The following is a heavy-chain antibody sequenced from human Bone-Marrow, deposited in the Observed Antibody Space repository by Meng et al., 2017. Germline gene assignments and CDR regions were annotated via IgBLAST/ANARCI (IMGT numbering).Heavy chain of an antibody. CDR1: GFTFSSYA. V-gene: IGHV3-30*07. Sequence: GGSLRLSCAASGFTFSSYAMHWVRQAPGKGLEWVAVISYDGSNKYYADSVKGRFTISRDNAKNSLYLQMNSLRAEDTAVYYCARDGRWQYCSGGSCRGRRAFDIWGQGTMVTVSS. CDR3: ARDGRWQYCSGGSCRGRRAFDI. D-gene: IGHD2-15*01. J-gene: IGHJ3*02. CDR2: ISYDGSNK.